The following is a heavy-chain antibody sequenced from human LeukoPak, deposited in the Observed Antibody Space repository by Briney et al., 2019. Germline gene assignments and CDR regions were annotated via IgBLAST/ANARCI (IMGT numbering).Heavy chain of an antibody. Sequence: GGSLRLSCAASGFTFSRYGMHWVRQAPGKGLEWVAVISFDGSDKYYADSVKGRFTISRDNAKNTLYLQMNSLRAEDTAVYYCARADKFYYYDSSGYDYWGQGTLVTVSS. CDR1: GFTFSRYG. V-gene: IGHV3-33*08. CDR3: ARADKFYYYDSSGYDY. J-gene: IGHJ4*02. CDR2: ISFDGSDK. D-gene: IGHD3-22*01.